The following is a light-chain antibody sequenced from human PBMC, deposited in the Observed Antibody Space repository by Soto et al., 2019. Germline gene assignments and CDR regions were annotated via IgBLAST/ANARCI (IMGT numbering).Light chain of an antibody. CDR3: QQYSMAPLT. Sequence: EIVLTHSPGTLSLSPGERATLSYRASLTISDNYLAWYQQKAGQAPRLVIYGASSRATGIPDRFSASGSGTDFTLTISRLEPEDFAVYYCQQYSMAPLTFGQGTKVEVK. CDR2: GAS. J-gene: IGKJ1*01. CDR1: LTISDNY. V-gene: IGKV3-20*01.